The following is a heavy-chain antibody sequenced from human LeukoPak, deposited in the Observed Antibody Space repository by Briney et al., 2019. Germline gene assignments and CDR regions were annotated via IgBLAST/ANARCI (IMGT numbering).Heavy chain of an antibody. CDR3: ARRDRWYFDL. CDR2: INPNTGDT. CDR1: GFTFNAYY. V-gene: IGHV1-2*02. D-gene: IGHD5-24*01. Sequence: ASVKVSCKASGFTFNAYYIHWVRQAPGQGLEWMGWINPNTGDTNFAQKFQGRVAMTRDTSLSTAYMDLSRLTSDDTAVYYCARRDRWYFDLWGRGTLVTVSS. J-gene: IGHJ2*01.